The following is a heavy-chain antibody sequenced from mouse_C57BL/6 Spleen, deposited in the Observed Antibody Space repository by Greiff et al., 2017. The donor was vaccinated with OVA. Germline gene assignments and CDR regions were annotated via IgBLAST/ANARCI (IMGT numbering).Heavy chain of an antibody. CDR1: GFTFSSYA. CDR2: ISDGGSYT. CDR3: ARELGRRYFDY. J-gene: IGHJ2*01. Sequence: EVMLVESGGGLVKPGGSLKLSCAASGFTFSSYAMSWVRQTPEKRLEWVATISDGGSYTYYPDNVKGRFTIFRDNAKNNLYLQMSHLKSEDTAMYYCARELGRRYFDYWGQGTTLTVSS. V-gene: IGHV5-4*03. D-gene: IGHD4-1*01.